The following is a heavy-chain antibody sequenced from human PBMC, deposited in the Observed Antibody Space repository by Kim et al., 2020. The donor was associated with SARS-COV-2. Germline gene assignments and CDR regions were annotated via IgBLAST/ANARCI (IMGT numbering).Heavy chain of an antibody. V-gene: IGHV3-15*01. CDR2: IKSKADSGTT. D-gene: IGHD1-26*01. CDR1: GFTFSNAC. J-gene: IGHJ4*02. CDR3: TIDPLFIVGATRNDY. Sequence: GGSLRLSCAASGFTFSNACIMWVRQAPGKGLEWVGRIKSKADSGTTHYAAPVKDRFAISRDDSKNTLYLQMNSLKTEDTAVYYCTIDPLFIVGATRNDYWGQGTLVTVSS.